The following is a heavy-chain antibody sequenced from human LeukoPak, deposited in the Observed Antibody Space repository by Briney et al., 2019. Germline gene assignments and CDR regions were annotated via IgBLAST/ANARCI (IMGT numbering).Heavy chain of an antibody. CDR3: ARQPIAVAGNWFDP. CDR2: IYYSGST. D-gene: IGHD6-19*01. Sequence: SQTLSLTCTVSGGSISSGDYYWSWIRQPPGKGLEWIGYIYYSGSTYYNPSLKSRVTISVDTSKNQFSLKLSSVTAADTAVYYCARQPIAVAGNWFDPWGQGTLVTVPP. J-gene: IGHJ5*02. CDR1: GGSISSGDYY. V-gene: IGHV4-30-4*08.